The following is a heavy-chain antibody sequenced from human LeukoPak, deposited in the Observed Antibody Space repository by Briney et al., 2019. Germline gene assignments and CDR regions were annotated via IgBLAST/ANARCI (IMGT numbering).Heavy chain of an antibody. CDR3: ARDGLYCSGGSCYGRGWFDP. Sequence: SQTLSLTCTVSVGSISSGGYYWSWIRQHPGKGLEWIGYIYYSGSTYYNPSLKSRVTISVDTSKNQFSLKLSSVTAADTAVYYCARDGLYCSGGSCYGRGWFDPWGQGTLVTVSS. V-gene: IGHV4-31*03. CDR2: IYYSGST. J-gene: IGHJ5*02. D-gene: IGHD2-15*01. CDR1: VGSISSGGYY.